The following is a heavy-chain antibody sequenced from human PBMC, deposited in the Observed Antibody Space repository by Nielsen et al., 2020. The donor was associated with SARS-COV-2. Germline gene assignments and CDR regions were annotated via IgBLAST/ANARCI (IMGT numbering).Heavy chain of an antibody. J-gene: IGHJ6*03. CDR1: GYSISSGYY. D-gene: IGHD2/OR15-2a*01. Sequence: SETLSLTCTVSGYSISSGYYWGWIRQPPGKGLEWIGSIYHSGSTYYNPSLKSRVTISVDTSKNQFSLKLSSVTAADTALYYCARGFRPPNYYYMDVWGKGTTVTVSS. V-gene: IGHV4-38-2*02. CDR2: IYHSGST. CDR3: ARGFRPPNYYYMDV.